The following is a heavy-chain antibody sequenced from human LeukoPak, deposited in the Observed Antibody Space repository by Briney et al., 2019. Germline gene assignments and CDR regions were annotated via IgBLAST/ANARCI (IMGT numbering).Heavy chain of an antibody. CDR3: ARSHPSAH. V-gene: IGHV4-31*03. CDR1: GTSIGIGRHY. CDR2: IYYSGGT. J-gene: IGHJ4*02. Sequence: SETLSLTCTVSGTSIGIGRHYWSWLRQHPGKGLEWIGYIYYSGGTYTTPSLKSRFTMSVDTSKNQFSLKLNSVTAADTAVYYCARSHPSAHCGQGTLVIVSS.